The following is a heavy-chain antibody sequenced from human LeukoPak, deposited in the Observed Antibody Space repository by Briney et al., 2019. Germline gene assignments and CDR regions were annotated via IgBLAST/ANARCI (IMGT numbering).Heavy chain of an antibody. D-gene: IGHD5-24*01. J-gene: IGHJ4*02. V-gene: IGHV3-23*01. Sequence: GGSLRLSCAASGFTFSSYAMSWVRQAPGKGLEWVSAISSSGGSTYYADSVKGRFTISRDNSKNTLYLQMNSLRAEDTAVYYCASRGSRDGYNLDYWGQGTLVTVSS. CDR3: ASRGSRDGYNLDY. CDR2: ISSSGGST. CDR1: GFTFSSYA.